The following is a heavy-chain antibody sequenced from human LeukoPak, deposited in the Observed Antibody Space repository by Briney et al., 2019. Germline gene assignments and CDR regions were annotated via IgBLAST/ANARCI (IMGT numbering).Heavy chain of an antibody. CDR1: GFTFSSYE. J-gene: IGHJ6*03. CDR3: ARGVGDYNYYKDV. V-gene: IGHV3-48*03. CDR2: ITSSGRAM. D-gene: IGHD2-15*01. Sequence: GGSLRLSCAASGFTFSSYEMNWVRQAPGKGLEWVSSITSSGRAMYYADSVKGRFTVSRDNAKGSLFLRLSTLTAEDTAVYYCARGVGDYNYYKDVWGKGTTVTVSS.